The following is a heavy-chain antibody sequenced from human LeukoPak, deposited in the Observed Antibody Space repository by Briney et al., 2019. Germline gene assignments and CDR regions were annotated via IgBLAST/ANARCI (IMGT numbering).Heavy chain of an antibody. D-gene: IGHD5-18*01. J-gene: IGHJ4*02. CDR1: GFTFSSYS. V-gene: IGHV3-48*04. CDR3: ASQLLHVDTAMAN. Sequence: PGGSLRLSCAASGFTFSSYSMNWVRQAPGKGLEWVSYISSSSTIYYADSVKGRFTISRDNAKNSLYLQMNSLRAEDTAVYYCASQLLHVDTAMANWGQGTLVTVSS. CDR2: ISSSSTI.